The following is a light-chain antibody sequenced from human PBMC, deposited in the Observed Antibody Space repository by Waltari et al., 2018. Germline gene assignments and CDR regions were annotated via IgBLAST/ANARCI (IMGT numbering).Light chain of an antibody. Sequence: DIQMTQPPPSVSASVADRVTISCRASQDVSTWLAWYQQKPGKAPNLLMYGASTLQSGVPLRFSGSGSGTDFTLTINGLQPEDFASYYCQQTDSFPLTFGGGTKVELK. CDR3: QQTDSFPLT. J-gene: IGKJ4*01. V-gene: IGKV1-12*01. CDR2: GAS. CDR1: QDVSTW.